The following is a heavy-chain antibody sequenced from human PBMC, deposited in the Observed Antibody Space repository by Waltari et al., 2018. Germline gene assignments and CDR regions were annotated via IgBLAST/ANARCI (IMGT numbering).Heavy chain of an antibody. J-gene: IGHJ4*02. Sequence: EVQLLESGGGLVQPGGSLRLSCAASGFLFSIYAMSWARQAPGKGLEWVSGISGGGSSTYYADSVKGRFTISRDNSKNSLYLQMYSLRAEDTAVYYCAIYGSDKPFDYWGQGTLVTVSS. V-gene: IGHV3-23*01. CDR2: ISGGGSST. CDR1: GFLFSIYA. D-gene: IGHD6-19*01. CDR3: AIYGSDKPFDY.